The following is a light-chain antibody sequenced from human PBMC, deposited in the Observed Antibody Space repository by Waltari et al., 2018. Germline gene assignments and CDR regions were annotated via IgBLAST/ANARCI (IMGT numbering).Light chain of an antibody. CDR3: SSQSSNNVVL. J-gene: IGLJ2*01. Sequence: QSALTQPASVSGSPGQSITISCTGTSSDVGMYNSVSWYQDHPGQGPKVMIYDVSNRPSGVSARFSGSKSGNTASLSISGLQAEDEADYYCSSQSSNNVVLFGGGTKLTVL. V-gene: IGLV2-14*03. CDR1: SSDVGMYNS. CDR2: DVS.